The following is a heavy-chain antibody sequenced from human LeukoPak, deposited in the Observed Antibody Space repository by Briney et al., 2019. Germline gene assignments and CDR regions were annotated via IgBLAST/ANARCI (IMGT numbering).Heavy chain of an antibody. CDR1: GGSLTSYY. J-gene: IGHJ4*02. V-gene: IGHV4-4*07. CDR3: ARSGGSGTYYDGTFDY. Sequence: PSETLSLTCTVSGGSLTSYYWHWIRQPAGKGLEWIGRIYTSGNTNYNPSLKSRVAMSVDTSKNQSSLKVRAVTAADTAVYYCARSGGSGTYYDGTFDYWGQGALVTVSS. D-gene: IGHD1-26*01. CDR2: IYTSGNT.